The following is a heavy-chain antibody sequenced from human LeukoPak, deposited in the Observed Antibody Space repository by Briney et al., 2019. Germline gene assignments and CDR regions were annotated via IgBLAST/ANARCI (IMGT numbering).Heavy chain of an antibody. CDR3: ARDENGYVWGSFRA. J-gene: IGHJ5*02. Sequence: SETLSLTCTVSGGSISSSSYYWGWIRQPPGKGLEWIGNIYYSGSTYYNPSLESRVTMSLDTSKNQCSLKLSSVTAADTAVYYCARDENGYVWGSFRAWGQGTLVTVSS. CDR1: GGSISSSSYY. D-gene: IGHD3-16*02. CDR2: IYYSGST. V-gene: IGHV4-39*07.